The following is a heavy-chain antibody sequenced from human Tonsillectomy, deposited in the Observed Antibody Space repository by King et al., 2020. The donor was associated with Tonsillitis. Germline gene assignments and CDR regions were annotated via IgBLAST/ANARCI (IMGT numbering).Heavy chain of an antibody. Sequence: VQLVESGGGLIQPGGSLRLSCAASGFTFSSYAMNWVRQAPGKGLEWVSGISGSGGSTYYVDSVEGRFAISRDNSKNTLYLQMNSLRAEDTAVYYCAKDRDFWSPHGMDVWGQGTTGTVSS. CDR3: AKDRDFWSPHGMDV. J-gene: IGHJ6*02. CDR1: GFTFSSYA. V-gene: IGHV3-23*04. D-gene: IGHD3-3*01. CDR2: ISGSGGST.